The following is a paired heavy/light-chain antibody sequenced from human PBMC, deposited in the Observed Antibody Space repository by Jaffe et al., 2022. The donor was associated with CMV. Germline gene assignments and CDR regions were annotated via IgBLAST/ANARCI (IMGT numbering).Light chain of an antibody. Sequence: QSVLTQPPSASGTPGQRVTISCSGSSSNIGSNYVYWYQQLPGTAPKLLIYRNNQRPSGVPDRFSGSKSGTSASLAISGLRSEDEADYYCAAWDDSLSGPRVFGGGTKLTVL. CDR2: RNN. V-gene: IGLV1-47*01. CDR1: SSNIGSNY. CDR3: AAWDDSLSGPRV. J-gene: IGLJ2*01.
Heavy chain of an antibody. CDR2: ISGSGGST. V-gene: IGHV3-23*01. CDR3: ARDEYYDFWSGYYEGYYYGMDV. D-gene: IGHD3-3*01. CDR1: GFTFSSYA. J-gene: IGHJ6*02. Sequence: EVQLLESGGGLVQPGGSLRLSCAASGFTFSSYAMSWVRQAPGKGLEWVSAISGSGGSTYYADSVKGRFTISRDNSKNTLYLQMNSLRAEDTAVYYCARDEYYDFWSGYYEGYYYGMDVWGQGTTVTVSS.